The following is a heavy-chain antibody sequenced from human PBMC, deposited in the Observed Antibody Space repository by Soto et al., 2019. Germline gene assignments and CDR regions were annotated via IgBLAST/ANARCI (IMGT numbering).Heavy chain of an antibody. Sequence: SETLSLTCTVSGGSISSYYWSWIRQPPGKGLEWIGYIYYSGSTNYNPSLKSRVTISVDTSKNQFSLKLSSVTAADTAVYYCARDGGWGDYVLDYWGQGTLVTVSS. CDR2: IYYSGST. CDR3: ARDGGWGDYVLDY. D-gene: IGHD4-17*01. CDR1: GGSISSYY. J-gene: IGHJ4*02. V-gene: IGHV4-59*01.